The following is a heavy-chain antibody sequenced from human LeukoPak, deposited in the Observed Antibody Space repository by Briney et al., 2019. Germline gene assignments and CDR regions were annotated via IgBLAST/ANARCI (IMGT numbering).Heavy chain of an antibody. D-gene: IGHD1-7*01. CDR1: GFTFSSYW. J-gene: IGHJ4*02. Sequence: GGSLRLSCAASGFTFSSYWMSWVRQAPGKGLEWVANIKQDGSEQYYVDSVKGRFTISRDNAKNSLYLQMNSLRAEDTAVYYCARDNNWNYGGGFDYWGQGTLVTVSS. CDR2: IKQDGSEQ. V-gene: IGHV3-7*01. CDR3: ARDNNWNYGGGFDY.